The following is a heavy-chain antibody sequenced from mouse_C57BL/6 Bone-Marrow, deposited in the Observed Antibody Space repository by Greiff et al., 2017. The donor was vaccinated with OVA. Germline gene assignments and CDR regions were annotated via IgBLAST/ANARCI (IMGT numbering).Heavy chain of an antibody. J-gene: IGHJ4*01. CDR3: APLITTVVASAPMDY. D-gene: IGHD1-1*01. V-gene: IGHV1-26*01. CDR2: INPNNGGT. CDR1: GYTFTDYY. Sequence: VQLQQSGPELVKPGASVKISCKASGYTFTDYYMNWVKQSHGKSLEWIGDINPNNGGTSYNQKFKGKATLTVDKSSSTAYMELRSLTSEDSAVYYCAPLITTVVASAPMDYWGQGTSVTVSS.